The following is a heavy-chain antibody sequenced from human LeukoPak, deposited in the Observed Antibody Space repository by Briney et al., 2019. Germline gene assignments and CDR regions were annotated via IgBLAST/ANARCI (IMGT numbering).Heavy chain of an antibody. J-gene: IGHJ4*02. CDR3: ARMRPALLAAAGTGFDY. CDR1: GYTFTDYY. V-gene: IGHV1-2*02. Sequence: ASVKVSCKASGYTFTDYYLHWVRQAPGQGLEWVGWIHPNSGATHYAQTFQGRLTMTRDTSISTVYMELRSLRSDDTAVYYCARMRPALLAAAGTGFDYWGQGTLVTVSS. D-gene: IGHD6-13*01. CDR2: IHPNSGAT.